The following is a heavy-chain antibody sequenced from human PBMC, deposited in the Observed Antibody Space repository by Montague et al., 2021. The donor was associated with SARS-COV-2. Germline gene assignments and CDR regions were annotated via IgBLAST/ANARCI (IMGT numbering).Heavy chain of an antibody. CDR2: IYYRGRT. D-gene: IGHD7-27*01. Sequence: SETLSHTCTVSGGSIMRSDYYWGWIRQAPGKGLEWIGSIYYRGRTMYTXXVKTRLSMSIDKSKNQFSLRLNSVTAADTSIYYCARHETGDLPFGDWGQGTLVTISS. CDR1: GGSIMRSDYY. J-gene: IGHJ4*02. V-gene: IGHV4-39*01. CDR3: ARHETGDLPFGD.